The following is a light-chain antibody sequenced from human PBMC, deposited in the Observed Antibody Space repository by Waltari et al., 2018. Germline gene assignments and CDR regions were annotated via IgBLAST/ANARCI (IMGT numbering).Light chain of an antibody. CDR2: AGT. Sequence: QSALTQPASVSGSPGQPITISCSGTRSDVGSYNLVSWYQQQPDKAPKLLIYAGTKRPSGVSNRFSGAKSGSTASLTISGLQAEDEGDYYCCSYGNSIYVFGSGTKVTVI. V-gene: IGLV2-23*01. CDR1: RSDVGSYNL. J-gene: IGLJ1*01. CDR3: CSYGNSIYV.